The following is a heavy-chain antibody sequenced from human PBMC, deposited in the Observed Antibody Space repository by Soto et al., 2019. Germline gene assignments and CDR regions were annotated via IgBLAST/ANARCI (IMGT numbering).Heavy chain of an antibody. CDR3: ARDSWSVVWSDGDSSSWYLFYY. J-gene: IGHJ4*02. CDR1: GYTFTSYA. CDR2: INTNTGNP. V-gene: IGHV7-4-1*01. Sequence: ASVKVSCKASGYTFTSYAMNWVRQAPGQGLEWMGWINTNTGNPTYAQGFTGRFVFSLDTSVSTAYLQICSLKAEDTAVYYCARDSWSVVWSDGDSSSWYLFYYWGQGTLVTVS. D-gene: IGHD6-13*01.